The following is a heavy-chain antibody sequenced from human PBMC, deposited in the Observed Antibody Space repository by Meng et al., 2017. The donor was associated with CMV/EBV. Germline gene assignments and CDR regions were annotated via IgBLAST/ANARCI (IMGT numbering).Heavy chain of an antibody. CDR3: VGSEEFYHFRSGWEWYYHYGMDV. CDR2: IIPMRATT. Sequence: SVKVTCKASGDTFSKYVTSWVRQAPGQGLEWMGGIIPMRATTNYAQRFQGRVTITADKSTATVYMELSSLRSEDTAVYYCVGSEEFYHFRSGWEWYYHYGMDVWGPGTTVTVSS. D-gene: IGHD3-3*01. CDR1: GDTFSKYV. J-gene: IGHJ6*02. V-gene: IGHV1-69*10.